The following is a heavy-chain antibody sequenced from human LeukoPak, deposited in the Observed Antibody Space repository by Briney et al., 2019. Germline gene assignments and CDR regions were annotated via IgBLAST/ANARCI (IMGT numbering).Heavy chain of an antibody. CDR3: ARDRYYYDSSGLFDI. D-gene: IGHD3-22*01. J-gene: IGHJ3*02. Sequence: PSETLSLTCTVSGGSISSGSYYWSWIRQPAGKGLEWIGRIYTSGSTNYNPSLKSRVTISVDTSKNQFSLKLSSVTAADTAVYYCARDRYYYDSSGLFDIWGQGTMVTVPS. CDR1: GGSISSGSYY. CDR2: IYTSGST. V-gene: IGHV4-61*02.